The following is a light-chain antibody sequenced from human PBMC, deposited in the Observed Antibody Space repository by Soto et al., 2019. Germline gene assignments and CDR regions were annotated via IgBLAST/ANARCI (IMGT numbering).Light chain of an antibody. CDR2: GAS. CDR3: QQYGSSPPIT. Sequence: EIVLTQSPGTLSLSPGERATLSCRASQSVISNYLAWYQRKPGQAPRLLIYGASSRATGIPDRFSGSGSGTDFTLTISRLEPEDSAVYYCQQYGSSPPITFGRGTRLEIK. V-gene: IGKV3-20*01. CDR1: QSVISNY. J-gene: IGKJ5*01.